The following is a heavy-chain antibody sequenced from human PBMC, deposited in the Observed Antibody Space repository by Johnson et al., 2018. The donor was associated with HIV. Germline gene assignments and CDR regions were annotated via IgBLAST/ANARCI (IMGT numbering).Heavy chain of an antibody. V-gene: IGHV3-30*03. CDR2: ISYDGSNE. CDR1: GFTFSSYD. J-gene: IGHJ3*02. Sequence: QVQLMESGGGVVQPGRSLRLSCAASGFTFSSYDMHWVRQAPGKRLEWVALISYDGSNEYYADSLKGRFTISRDDSKNTLYLQMNSLRAEDTAVYYCARERAYSGSYSGAFDIWGQGTMVTVSS. D-gene: IGHD1-26*01. CDR3: ARERAYSGSYSGAFDI.